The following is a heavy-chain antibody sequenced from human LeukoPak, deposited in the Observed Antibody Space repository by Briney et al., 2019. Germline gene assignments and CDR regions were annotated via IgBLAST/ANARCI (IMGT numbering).Heavy chain of an antibody. D-gene: IGHD3-3*01. CDR2: IIPIFGTA. J-gene: IGHJ4*02. CDR1: GGTFSSYA. CDR3: ARSSVLRFLEWSIGPFDY. Sequence: SVKVPCKASGGTFSSYAISWVRQAPGQGLEWMGGIIPIFGTANYAQKFQGRVTITADESTSTAYMELSSLRSEDTAVYYCARSSVLRFLEWSIGPFDYWDQGTLVTVSS. V-gene: IGHV1-69*13.